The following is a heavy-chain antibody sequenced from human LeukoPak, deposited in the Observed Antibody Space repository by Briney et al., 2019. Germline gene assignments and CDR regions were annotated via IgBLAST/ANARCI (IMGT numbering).Heavy chain of an antibody. J-gene: IGHJ4*02. V-gene: IGHV4-34*01. D-gene: IGHD6-19*01. Sequence: PSETLSLTCAVYGGSFSGYYWSWIRQPPGKGLEWIGEINHSGSTNYNPSLKSRVTISVDTSKNQFSLKLSSVTAADTAVYYCARGQVGRAGTFRIWAYFDQWGQGTLVIVSS. CDR2: INHSGST. CDR1: GGSFSGYY. CDR3: ARGQVGRAGTFRIWAYFDQ.